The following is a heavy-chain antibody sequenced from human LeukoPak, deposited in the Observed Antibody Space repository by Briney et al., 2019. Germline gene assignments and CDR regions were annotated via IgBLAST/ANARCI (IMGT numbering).Heavy chain of an antibody. Sequence: PGGSLRLSCAASGFTFSNYAMRWARQAPGKGLEWVSTISGSGGSTYYADSLKGRFTISRDNSKNTLYLQMNSLRAEDTAVYYCAKDSGSGWYWGNYLDYWGQGTLVTVSS. J-gene: IGHJ4*02. CDR2: ISGSGGST. CDR1: GFTFSNYA. D-gene: IGHD6-19*01. CDR3: AKDSGSGWYWGNYLDY. V-gene: IGHV3-23*01.